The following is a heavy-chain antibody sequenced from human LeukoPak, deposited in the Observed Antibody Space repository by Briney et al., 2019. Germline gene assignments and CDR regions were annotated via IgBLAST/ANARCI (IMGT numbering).Heavy chain of an antibody. CDR2: INPNSGGT. CDR3: ARMGEHYYYYGMGV. D-gene: IGHD3-16*01. J-gene: IGHJ6*02. CDR1: GYTFTGYY. Sequence: ASVKVSCKASGYTFTGYYMHWVRQAPGQGLEWMGWINPNSGGTNYAQKFQGWVTMARDTSISTAYMELSRLRSDDTAVYYCARMGEHYYYYGMGVWGQGTTVTVSS. V-gene: IGHV1-2*04.